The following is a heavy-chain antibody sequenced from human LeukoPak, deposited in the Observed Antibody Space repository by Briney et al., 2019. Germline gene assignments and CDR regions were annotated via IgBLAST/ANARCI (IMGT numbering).Heavy chain of an antibody. J-gene: IGHJ4*02. CDR2: FNSDGSGT. D-gene: IGHD1-14*01. Sequence: GGSLRLSCAASGLTFSSYLMHWVRQAPGKGLVWVSLFNSDGSGTTYADSVKGRFTISRDNAKNTLYLQMNSLRAEDTAVYYCARGRYYFDYWGQGTLVTVSS. V-gene: IGHV3-74*01. CDR3: ARGRYYFDY. CDR1: GLTFSSYL.